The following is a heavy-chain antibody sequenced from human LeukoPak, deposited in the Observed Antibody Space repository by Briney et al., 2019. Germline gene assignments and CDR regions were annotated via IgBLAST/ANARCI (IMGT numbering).Heavy chain of an antibody. CDR1: GGTFNSYA. V-gene: IGHV1-69*05. Sequence: SVTVSCKASGGTFNSYAISWVRQAPGQGLEGMGGIIPIFGTANYSQKFQGRVTITTDTSTSTAYMELRSLRSDDPAVYYCASKVSRDCSSISCYPYYYYYYMDVWGKGTTVTVSS. J-gene: IGHJ6*03. CDR2: IIPIFGTA. D-gene: IGHD2-2*01. CDR3: ASKVSRDCSSISCYPYYYYYYMDV.